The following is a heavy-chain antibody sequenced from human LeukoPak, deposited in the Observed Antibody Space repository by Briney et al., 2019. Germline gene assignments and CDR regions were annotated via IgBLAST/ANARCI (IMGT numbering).Heavy chain of an antibody. Sequence: ASVKVSCKASGYTFTSYGISWARQAPGQGLEWMGWISAYNGNTNYAQKLQGRVTMTTDTSTSTAYMELRSLRSDDTAVYYCARDPDYYGSGTAIDAFDIWGQGTMVTVSS. J-gene: IGHJ3*02. V-gene: IGHV1-18*01. CDR2: ISAYNGNT. D-gene: IGHD3-10*01. CDR3: ARDPDYYGSGTAIDAFDI. CDR1: GYTFTSYG.